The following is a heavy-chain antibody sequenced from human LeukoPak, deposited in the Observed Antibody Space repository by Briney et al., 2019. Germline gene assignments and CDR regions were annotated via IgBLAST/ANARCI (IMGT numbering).Heavy chain of an antibody. CDR3: ARYKNYDILTGYYTGWFDP. J-gene: IGHJ5*02. Sequence: SETLSLTCTVSGGSISSYYWSWIRQPAGKGREWIGRIYTRGSTNYNPSLKSRVTMSVDTSKNQFSLKLSSVTAADTAVYYYARYKNYDILTGYYTGWFDPWGQGTLVTVSS. V-gene: IGHV4-4*07. CDR1: GGSISSYY. CDR2: IYTRGST. D-gene: IGHD3-9*01.